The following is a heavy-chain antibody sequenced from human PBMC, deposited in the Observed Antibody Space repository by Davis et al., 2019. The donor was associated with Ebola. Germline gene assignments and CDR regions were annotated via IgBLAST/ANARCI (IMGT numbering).Heavy chain of an antibody. J-gene: IGHJ3*02. D-gene: IGHD3-3*01. CDR2: IYHTGST. V-gene: IGHV4-59*01. CDR1: GGSISSSY. Sequence: PSETLSLTCTVSGGSISSSYWSWIRQPPGKGLEWIGYIYHTGSTKSNPSLKNRVTMSVDTSKNQISLELSSVSAADTAVYYCARETAISPDAFDIWGPGTMVTVSS. CDR3: ARETAISPDAFDI.